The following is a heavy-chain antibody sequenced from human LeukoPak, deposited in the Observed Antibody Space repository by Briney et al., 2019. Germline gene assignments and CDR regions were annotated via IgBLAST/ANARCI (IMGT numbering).Heavy chain of an antibody. CDR3: AKKVVVTTNYFDY. J-gene: IGHJ4*02. Sequence: GGSLRLSCAASGFTFNNYAVSWVRQAPGKGVEWVSSFSFRSGSTSYADSVKGRFTISRDTSKNTVFLQMNSLRAEDTAVYYCAKKVVVTTNYFDYWGQGTLVTVSS. CDR1: GFTFNNYA. V-gene: IGHV3-23*01. D-gene: IGHD2-21*02. CDR2: FSFRSGST.